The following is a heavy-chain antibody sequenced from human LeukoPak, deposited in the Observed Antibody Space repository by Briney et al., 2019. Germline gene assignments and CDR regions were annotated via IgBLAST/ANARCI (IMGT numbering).Heavy chain of an antibody. CDR3: ARSPWTLQWPGIEGY. J-gene: IGHJ4*02. CDR2: INPNSGGT. CDR1: GYTFTGYY. Sequence: GASVKVSCKASGYTFTGYYMHWVRQAPGQGLEWMGWINPNSGGTNYAQKFQGRVTMTRDTSISTAYMELSSLRSDDTAVYYCARSPWTLQWPGIEGYWGQGTLVTVSS. V-gene: IGHV1-2*02. D-gene: IGHD6-19*01.